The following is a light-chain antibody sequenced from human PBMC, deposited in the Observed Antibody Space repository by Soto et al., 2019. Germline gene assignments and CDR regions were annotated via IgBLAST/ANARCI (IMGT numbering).Light chain of an antibody. V-gene: IGLV4-69*01. Sequence: QSVLTQSPSASASLGASVKLTCTLSSGHSNNAIAWHQQEPEKGPRYLMRLNSDGSHTKGDGIPDRFSGSSSGAERYLTISSLHSEDEADYYCQTWGTGTVVFGGGTQLTVL. CDR2: LNSDGSH. J-gene: IGLJ7*01. CDR3: QTWGTGTVV. CDR1: SGHSNNA.